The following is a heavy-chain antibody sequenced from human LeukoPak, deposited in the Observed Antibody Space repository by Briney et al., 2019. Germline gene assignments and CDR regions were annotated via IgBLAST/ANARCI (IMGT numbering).Heavy chain of an antibody. CDR3: AKEGHLSPPHFDY. J-gene: IGHJ4*02. CDR2: ISYDGSNK. CDR1: GFTFSSYA. Sequence: SGGSLRLSCAASGFTFSSYAMHWVRQAPGKGLEWVAVISYDGSNKYYADSVKGRFTISRDNSKNTLYLQMNSLRAEDTAVYYCAKEGHLSPPHFDYWGQGTLVTVSS. V-gene: IGHV3-30-3*02. D-gene: IGHD1-14*01.